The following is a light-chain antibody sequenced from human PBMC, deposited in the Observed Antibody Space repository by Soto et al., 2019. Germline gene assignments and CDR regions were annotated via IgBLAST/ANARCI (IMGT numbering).Light chain of an antibody. CDR3: GSYTLDSTWG. J-gene: IGLJ3*02. CDR2: EDS. V-gene: IGLV2-14*01. Sequence: QSALTQPASVSVSPGQSITISCTGSRSDGGNNYVSWYQHPPGKAPKLVIYEDSNRPSGVSNRFSGSKSDHTASLTISGLQAEDEADYYCGSYTLDSTWGFGGGTQLTVL. CDR1: RSDGGNNY.